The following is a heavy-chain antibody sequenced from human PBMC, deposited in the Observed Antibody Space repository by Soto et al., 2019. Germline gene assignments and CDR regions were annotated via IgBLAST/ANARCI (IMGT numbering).Heavy chain of an antibody. Sequence: QVQLVQSGAEVKKPGSSVKVSCKASGGTFSRYAISWVRQAPGQGLEWMGGIIPIFGTANYAQKFQGRVTITADESTSTAYMELSSLRAEDTAVYYCARDRGGGGPDNWFDPWGPGTLVTVSS. CDR2: IIPIFGTA. D-gene: IGHD3-10*01. V-gene: IGHV1-69*01. CDR3: ARDRGGGGPDNWFDP. J-gene: IGHJ5*02. CDR1: GGTFSRYA.